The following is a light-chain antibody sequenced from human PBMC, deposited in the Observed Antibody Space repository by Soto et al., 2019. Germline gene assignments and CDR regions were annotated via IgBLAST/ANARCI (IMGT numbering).Light chain of an antibody. J-gene: IGKJ1*01. V-gene: IGKV3-15*01. Sequence: ERVLTQSPATLSVSPGERATLSCRASQSVSSHLAWYQQTPGQAPSLLIYGASTRATGVPSRFSGSGPGTEFTPSTSRAQSGDFAIYFSQQYSRWPWTFGPGNKVESK. CDR1: QSVSSH. CDR2: GAS. CDR3: QQYSRWPWT.